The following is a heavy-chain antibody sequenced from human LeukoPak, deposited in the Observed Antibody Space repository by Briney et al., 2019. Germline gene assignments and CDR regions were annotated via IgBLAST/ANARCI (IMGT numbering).Heavy chain of an antibody. CDR2: IYYSGST. J-gene: IGHJ4*02. CDR1: GGSISSYY. V-gene: IGHV4-59*01. D-gene: IGHD3-22*01. CDR3: ARVTDYYDSSGYHTGFDY. Sequence: PSETLSLTCTVSGGSISSYYWRWIRQPPGKGLEWIGYIYYSGSTNFNPSLKSQVTISVATSKNQFSLKLSSVTAADTAVYYCARVTDYYDSSGYHTGFDYWGQGTLVTVSS.